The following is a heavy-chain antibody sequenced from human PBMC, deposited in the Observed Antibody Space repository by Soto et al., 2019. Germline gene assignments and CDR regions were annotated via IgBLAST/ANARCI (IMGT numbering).Heavy chain of an antibody. CDR3: VKDISGAYSGPNYDA. CDR1: GFNFGDYA. D-gene: IGHD1-26*01. Sequence: GGSLRLSCAASGFNFGDYAMHWVRQTPGQGLEWVSGLNWNSVTPGYGDSVKGRFSISRDNGKYALYLQMTSLRPEDTALYYWVKDISGAYSGPNYDAWGQGTLVTVSS. CDR2: LNWNSVTP. J-gene: IGHJ4*02. V-gene: IGHV3-9*01.